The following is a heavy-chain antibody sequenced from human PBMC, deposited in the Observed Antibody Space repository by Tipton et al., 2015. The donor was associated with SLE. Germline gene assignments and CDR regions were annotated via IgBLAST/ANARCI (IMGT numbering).Heavy chain of an antibody. CDR2: ISTTGST. Sequence: TLSLTCTVSGGSINIYYWSWIRQPAGKGLEWIGRISTTGSTNFNPSLKSRVTMSVDTPKNQFSLKLNSVTAADTAVYYCARWWGYSSSCYFDYWGQGALVTVSS. CDR1: GGSINIYY. J-gene: IGHJ4*02. V-gene: IGHV4-4*07. D-gene: IGHD6-13*01. CDR3: ARWWGYSSSCYFDY.